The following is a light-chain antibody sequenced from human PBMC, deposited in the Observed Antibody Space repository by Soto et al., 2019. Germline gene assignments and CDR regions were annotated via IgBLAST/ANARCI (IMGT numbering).Light chain of an antibody. CDR3: QQYDNWPPTT. CDR2: TSA. J-gene: IGKJ5*01. Sequence: EVVMTQSPATLPVSLGERATLSCRASQSVSSNVAWYQQKPGLAPRLRIHTSATRATGIPARFSGRGSRTFFTLTISGLQSEDFATYYCQQYDNWPPTTFGQGTRL. CDR1: QSVSSN. V-gene: IGKV3-15*01.